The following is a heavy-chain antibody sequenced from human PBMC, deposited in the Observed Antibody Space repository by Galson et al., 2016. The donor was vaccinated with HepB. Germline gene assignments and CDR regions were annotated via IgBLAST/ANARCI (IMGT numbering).Heavy chain of an antibody. CDR1: GFTFSAYS. CDR2: ISSSSSYI. CDR3: ARAKWDAIRGGYGMDV. D-gene: IGHD2-8*01. J-gene: IGHJ6*02. Sequence: LRLSCAASGFTFSAYSMNWVRQAPGKGLEWVSSISSSSSYIYYADSVQGRFTISRDNAKNSLYLQMNSLRAEDTAVYYCARAKWDAIRGGYGMDVWGQGTTVTVSS. V-gene: IGHV3-21*01.